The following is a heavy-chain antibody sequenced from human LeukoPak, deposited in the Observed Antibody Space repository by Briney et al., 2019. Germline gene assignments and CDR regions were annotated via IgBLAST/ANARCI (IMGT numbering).Heavy chain of an antibody. CDR3: ATEMYYDYVWGSYPFFDY. V-gene: IGHV3-23*01. CDR2: ISGSGGST. Sequence: PGGSLRLSCAASGFTFSSYAMSWVRQAPGKGLEWVSAISGSGGSTYYADSVKGRFTISRDNSKNTLYLQMNSLRAEDTAVYYCATEMYYDYVWGSYPFFDYWGKGTLVTVSS. J-gene: IGHJ4*02. CDR1: GFTFSSYA. D-gene: IGHD3-16*01.